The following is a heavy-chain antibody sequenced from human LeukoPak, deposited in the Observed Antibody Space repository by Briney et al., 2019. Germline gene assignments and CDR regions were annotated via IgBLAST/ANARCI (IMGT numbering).Heavy chain of an antibody. CDR3: ARDVDGSGNYGFDW. V-gene: IGHV3-21*01. J-gene: IGHJ4*02. CDR2: ISTSSTYR. CDR1: GFTFSSYS. Sequence: GGSLRLSCAASGFTFSSYSMSWVRQAPGKGLEWVSGISTSSTYRLYADSVKGRFTIFRDNAKSSLYLEMNSLRAEDTAVYYCARDVDGSGNYGFDWWGQGILVTVSS. D-gene: IGHD3-10*01.